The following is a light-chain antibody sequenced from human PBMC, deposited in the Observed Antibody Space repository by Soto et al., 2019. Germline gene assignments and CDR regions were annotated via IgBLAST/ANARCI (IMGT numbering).Light chain of an antibody. CDR2: GAS. CDR3: QQYADSRWT. Sequence: EIVLTQSPGTLSLSPGESATLSCRASQSVASAYLAWYQHKPGQAPRLLIYGASSRATGIADRISGSGSGTDFTLTISRLEPEDYGVYYSQQYADSRWTFGQGTKVE. V-gene: IGKV3-20*01. CDR1: QSVASAY. J-gene: IGKJ1*01.